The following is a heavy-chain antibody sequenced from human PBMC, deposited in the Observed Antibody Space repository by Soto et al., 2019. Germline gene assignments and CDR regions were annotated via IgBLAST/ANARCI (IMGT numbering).Heavy chain of an antibody. V-gene: IGHV3-23*01. CDR1: GFTFSSYA. CDR3: AKDQFLTGYPLGPFDY. J-gene: IGHJ4*02. D-gene: IGHD3-9*01. Sequence: AGGSLRLSCAASGFTFSSYAMSWVRQAPGKGLEWVSAISGSGGSAYYADSVKGRFTISRDNSKNTLYLQMNSLRAEDTAVYYCAKDQFLTGYPLGPFDYWGQGTLDPAPQ. CDR2: ISGSGGSA.